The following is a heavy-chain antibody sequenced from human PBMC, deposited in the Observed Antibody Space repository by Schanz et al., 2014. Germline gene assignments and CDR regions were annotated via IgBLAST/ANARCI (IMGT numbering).Heavy chain of an antibody. CDR1: GFISDYG. CDR2: ISYHGSEK. CDR3: AKSYDTSGYSGFDY. V-gene: IGHV3-30*18. Sequence: QVQLVESGGSVVQPGRSLRLSCAGSGFISDYGMHWVRQAPGRGLEWVAVISYHGSEKYYAGSVKGRFTISRDNSKNTLYLQMNSLRTEDTAVYFCAKSYDTSGYSGFDYWGQGTLVTVSS. J-gene: IGHJ4*02. D-gene: IGHD3-22*01.